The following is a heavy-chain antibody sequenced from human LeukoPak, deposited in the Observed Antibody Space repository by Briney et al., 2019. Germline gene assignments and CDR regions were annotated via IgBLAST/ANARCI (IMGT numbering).Heavy chain of an antibody. CDR3: ARERQQLVPGGYFDY. D-gene: IGHD6-13*01. J-gene: IGHJ4*02. CDR2: IYTSGST. CDR1: GGSIFTYY. Sequence: MSSETLSLTCNVSGGSIFTYYWSWIRQPAGKGLEWIGRIYTSGSTNYNPSLKSRVTISVDTSKNQFSLKLSSVTAADTAVYYCARERQQLVPGGYFDYWGQGTLVTVSS. V-gene: IGHV4-4*07.